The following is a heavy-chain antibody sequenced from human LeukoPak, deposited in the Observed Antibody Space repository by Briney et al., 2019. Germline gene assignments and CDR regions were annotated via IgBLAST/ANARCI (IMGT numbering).Heavy chain of an antibody. CDR1: GFTFSSYS. D-gene: IGHD1-26*01. V-gene: IGHV3-48*02. CDR2: ISSSSSTI. J-gene: IGHJ5*02. Sequence: GGSLRLSCAASGFTFSSYSMTWVRQAPGKGLEWVSYISSSSSTIYYADSVKGRFTISRDNAKNSLYLQMNSLRDEDTAVYYCARDQGSGSYQGTDFDPWGQGTLVTVSS. CDR3: ARDQGSGSYQGTDFDP.